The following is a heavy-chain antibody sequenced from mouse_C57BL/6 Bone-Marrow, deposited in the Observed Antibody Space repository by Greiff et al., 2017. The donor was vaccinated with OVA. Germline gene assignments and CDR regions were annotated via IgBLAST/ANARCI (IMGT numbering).Heavy chain of an antibody. CDR2: IHPSSGYT. CDR1: GYTFTSYW. J-gene: IGHJ4*01. CDR3: ARFRWAYYAMYY. Sequence: VQLQQSGAELAKPGASVKLSCKASGYTFTSYWMHWVKQRPGQGLEWIGYIHPSSGYTKYNQKFKDKATLTADKSSSTAYMQLGSLTYEDSAVDYCARFRWAYYAMYYGGQGTSVTVSA. V-gene: IGHV1-7*01. D-gene: IGHD4-1*01.